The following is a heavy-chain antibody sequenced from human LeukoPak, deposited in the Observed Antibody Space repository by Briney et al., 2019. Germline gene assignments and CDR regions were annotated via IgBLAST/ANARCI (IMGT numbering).Heavy chain of an antibody. Sequence: GGSPRLSCAASGFTFSRYGMHWVRQAPGKGLEWVAVISYDGSNKYYADSVKGRFTISRDNSKNTLYLQMNSLRAEDTAVYYCAKTRSYSSGWYVLDYWGQGTLVTVSS. CDR3: AKTRSYSSGWYVLDY. CDR2: ISYDGSNK. CDR1: GFTFSRYG. D-gene: IGHD6-19*01. V-gene: IGHV3-30*18. J-gene: IGHJ4*02.